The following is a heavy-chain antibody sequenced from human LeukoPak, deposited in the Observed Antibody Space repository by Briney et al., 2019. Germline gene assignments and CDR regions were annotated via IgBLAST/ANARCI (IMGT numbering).Heavy chain of an antibody. CDR2: IYSGGST. V-gene: IGHV3-66*01. D-gene: IGHD2-15*01. Sequence: PGGSLRLSCAASGFTVSSNYMSWVRQAPGKGLEWVSVIYSGGSTYYADSVKGRFTISRDNSKNTLYLQMNSLRAEDPAVYYCASTQRGDYFDYWGQGTLVTVSS. CDR3: ASTQRGDYFDY. CDR1: GFTVSSNY. J-gene: IGHJ4*02.